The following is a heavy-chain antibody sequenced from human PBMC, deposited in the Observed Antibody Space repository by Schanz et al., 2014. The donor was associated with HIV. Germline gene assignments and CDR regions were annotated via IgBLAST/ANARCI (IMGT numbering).Heavy chain of an antibody. CDR2: IWYDGSNK. Sequence: QVQLVESGGGVVQPGRSLRLSCAASGFTFSNFAMHWVRQAPGKGLEWVAVIWYDGSNKYYADSVKGRFTISRDNAKNSLYLQMNHLRAEDTAVYYCARLYYDSWGGKDEYYFDYWGQGTLVTVSS. CDR1: GFTFSNFA. CDR3: ARLYYDSWGGKDEYYFDY. J-gene: IGHJ4*02. V-gene: IGHV3-33*03. D-gene: IGHD3-3*01.